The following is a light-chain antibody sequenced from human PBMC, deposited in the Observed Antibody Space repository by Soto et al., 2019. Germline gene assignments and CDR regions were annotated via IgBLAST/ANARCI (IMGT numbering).Light chain of an antibody. Sequence: DIQMTQSPSTLSASVGDRIIITCRASQSIGRWLAWYQQKPGKAPKLLIYQASSLENGVPSRFSGSGSGTEFSLTISSLQPDDFATYYCQQYSSHSTFGQGTKVDIK. V-gene: IGKV1-5*03. CDR2: QAS. CDR1: QSIGRW. J-gene: IGKJ1*01. CDR3: QQYSSHST.